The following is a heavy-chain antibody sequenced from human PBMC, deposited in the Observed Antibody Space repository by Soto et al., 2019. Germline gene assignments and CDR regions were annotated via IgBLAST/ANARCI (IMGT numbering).Heavy chain of an antibody. CDR1: GFTFNNYW. D-gene: IGHD1-26*01. J-gene: IGHJ5*02. CDR3: ATVAYSGSFFAH. V-gene: IGHV3-74*01. CDR2: INGDGSST. Sequence: EVQLVESGGGFIQPGGSLRLSCAAAGFTFNNYWMYWVRQAPGKGLVWVSRINGDGSSTSYAESVKGRFTISRDNAKNTLYLQMNSRSAEDTAVYYCATVAYSGSFFAHWGQGTLVTVSS.